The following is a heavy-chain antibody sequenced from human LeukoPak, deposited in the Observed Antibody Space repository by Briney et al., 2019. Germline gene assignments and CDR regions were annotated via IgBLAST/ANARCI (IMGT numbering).Heavy chain of an antibody. CDR1: GFTFSSYW. J-gene: IGHJ5*02. CDR2: INSDGSST. CDR3: ARESRPWYSSSWSNWFDP. Sequence: PGGSLRLSCAASGFTFSSYWMHWVRQAPGKGLVWVSRINSDGSSTSYADSVKGRFTISRDNAKNTLYLQMNSLRAEDTAVYYCARESRPWYSSSWSNWFDPWGQGTLVTVSS. V-gene: IGHV3-74*01. D-gene: IGHD6-13*01.